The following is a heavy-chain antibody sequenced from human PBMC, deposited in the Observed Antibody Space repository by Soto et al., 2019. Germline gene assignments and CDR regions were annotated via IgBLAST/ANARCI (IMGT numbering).Heavy chain of an antibody. D-gene: IGHD6-19*01. V-gene: IGHV4-4*02. Sequence: QVQLQESGPGLVKPSGTLSLTCAVSGASISDNWWSWVRQPPGKGLEWIGEIYDSGTTHYNPSLWSPFSMSVDKCKTHFSQNLNSMTAADTAIYYCARHIAVPRTRGFDYWGQGILVTVSS. CDR2: IYDSGTT. CDR3: ARHIAVPRTRGFDY. CDR1: GASISDNW. J-gene: IGHJ4*02.